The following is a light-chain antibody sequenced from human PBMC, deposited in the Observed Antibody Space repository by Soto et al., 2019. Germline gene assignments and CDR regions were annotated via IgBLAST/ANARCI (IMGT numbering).Light chain of an antibody. J-gene: IGLJ3*02. CDR1: SSDVGGYNY. CDR2: EVN. V-gene: IGLV2-14*03. Sequence: QSALTQPASVSGSPGQSITISCTGTSSDVGGYNYVSWYQQHPGKAPNLMIFEVNNRPSGVSNRFSGSKSGNTASLTISGLQPEDEADYYCSSYVVSRTWVFGGGTQVTVL. CDR3: SSYVVSRTWV.